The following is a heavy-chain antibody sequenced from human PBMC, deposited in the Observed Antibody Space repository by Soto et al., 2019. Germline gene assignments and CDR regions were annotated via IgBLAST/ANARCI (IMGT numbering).Heavy chain of an antibody. CDR2: AGPSGSST. D-gene: IGHD3-22*01. Sequence: PVGSLRLSCAASGFTFGSYAMSWVRLAPGKGLEWVSVAGPSGSSTFYADSVRGRFTISRDNVENTLYLQMNSLRVADTALYFCARTYYYDSSGYYYRAEYFQHWGQGTLVTVSS. CDR1: GFTFGSYA. J-gene: IGHJ1*01. V-gene: IGHV3-23*01. CDR3: ARTYYYDSSGYYYRAEYFQH.